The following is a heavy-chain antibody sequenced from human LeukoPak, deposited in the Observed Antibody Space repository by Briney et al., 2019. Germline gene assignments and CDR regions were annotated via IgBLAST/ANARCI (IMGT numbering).Heavy chain of an antibody. D-gene: IGHD3-10*01. V-gene: IGHV4-59*12. J-gene: IGHJ4*02. CDR2: IYYSGGT. CDR1: GGSISSYY. CDR3: ARAAYYYGSGSYYFDY. Sequence: SETLSLTCTVSGGSISSYYWNWIRQPPGKGLEWIGYIYYSGGTNYNPSLKSRVTISVDTSKNQFSLKLSSVTAADTAVYYCARAAYYYGSGSYYFDYWGQGTLVTVSS.